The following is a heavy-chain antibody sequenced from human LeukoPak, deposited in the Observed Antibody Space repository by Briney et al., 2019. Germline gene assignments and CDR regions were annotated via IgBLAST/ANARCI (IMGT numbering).Heavy chain of an antibody. CDR2: INPNSGAT. Sequence: ASVKVSCKASGYTFIGYYMHWVRQAPGQGLEWMGWINPNSGATNYAQKFHGRVTMTRDMSINTAYMGLSRLRSDETAVYYCAREGESSADAFDIWGQGTKVTVSS. J-gene: IGHJ3*02. CDR1: GYTFIGYY. V-gene: IGHV1-2*02. CDR3: AREGESSADAFDI. D-gene: IGHD3-22*01.